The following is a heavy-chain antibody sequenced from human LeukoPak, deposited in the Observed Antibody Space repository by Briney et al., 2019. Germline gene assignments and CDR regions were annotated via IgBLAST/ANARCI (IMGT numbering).Heavy chain of an antibody. V-gene: IGHV1-69*04. CDR2: IIPIFGLA. CDR3: AINLRDGGDYFDY. CDR1: GGTFSSYA. Sequence: GASVKVSCKASGGTFSSYAISWVRQAPGQGLEWMGRIIPIFGLANYAQNFQGRVTITADKSTSTAYMELSSLRSEDTAVYYCAINLRDGGDYFDYWGQGTLVTVSS. D-gene: IGHD5-24*01. J-gene: IGHJ4*02.